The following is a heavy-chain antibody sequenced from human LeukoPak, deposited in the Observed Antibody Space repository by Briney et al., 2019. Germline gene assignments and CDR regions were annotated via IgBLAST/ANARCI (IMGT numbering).Heavy chain of an antibody. V-gene: IGHV4-4*02. Sequence: PSETLSLTCAVSGGSVSSSNWWSWVRQPPGKGLEWIGEIYHTGNTNYNPSLKSRVSISLDKSKNQFSLKLTSVTAADTAVYYCARDFDYYDSSGYEPFDYWGQGTLVTVSS. CDR2: IYHTGNT. J-gene: IGHJ4*02. CDR1: GGSVSSSNW. D-gene: IGHD3-22*01. CDR3: ARDFDYYDSSGYEPFDY.